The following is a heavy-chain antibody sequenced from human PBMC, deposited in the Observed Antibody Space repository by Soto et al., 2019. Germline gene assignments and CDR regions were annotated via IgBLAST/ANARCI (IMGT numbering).Heavy chain of an antibody. V-gene: IGHV1-18*01. Sequence: ASVKASCKASGYTYTSYGISCVRQAHGQGLEWMGWISAYNGNTNYAQKLQGRVTMTTDTSTSTAYMELRSLRSDDTAVYYCARVGGWELRDAFDIWGQGTMVTVSS. CDR1: GYTYTSYG. CDR2: ISAYNGNT. CDR3: ARVGGWELRDAFDI. D-gene: IGHD1-26*01. J-gene: IGHJ3*02.